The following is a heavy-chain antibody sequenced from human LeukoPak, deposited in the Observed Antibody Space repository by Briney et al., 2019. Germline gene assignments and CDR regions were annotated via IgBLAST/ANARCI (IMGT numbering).Heavy chain of an antibody. Sequence: GGSLRLSCAASGFTFSSYAMSWVRQAPGKGLEWVANMRQDGSEKFYVDSVKGRFTISRDDAKNSLYLQMDSLRAEDTALYYCAREGDAFDFWGQGTMVTVSS. CDR2: MRQDGSEK. J-gene: IGHJ3*01. CDR3: AREGDAFDF. CDR1: GFTFSSYA. V-gene: IGHV3-7*01.